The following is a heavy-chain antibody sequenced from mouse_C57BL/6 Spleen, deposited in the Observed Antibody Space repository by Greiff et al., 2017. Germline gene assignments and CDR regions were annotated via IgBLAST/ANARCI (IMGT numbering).Heavy chain of an antibody. V-gene: IGHV1-64*01. D-gene: IGHD1-1*01. J-gene: IGHJ2*01. CDR1: GYTFTSSW. CDR2: IHPNSGST. Sequence: QVHVKQPGAELVKPGASVKLSCKASGYTFTSSWMHWVKQRPGQGLEWIGMIHPNSGSTNYNAKFKSKATLTVDKSSSTAYMQLSSLTSEDSAVYYCARDRVDYFDYWGQGTTLTVSS. CDR3: ARDRVDYFDY.